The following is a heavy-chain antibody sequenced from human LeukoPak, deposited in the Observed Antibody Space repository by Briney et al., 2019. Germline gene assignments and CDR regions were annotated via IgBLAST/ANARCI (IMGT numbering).Heavy chain of an antibody. CDR1: GGSINSYY. CDR3: ARLFHPALSGNYPFDY. D-gene: IGHD1-26*01. CDR2: IYYSGST. Sequence: TSETLSLTCTVSGGSINSYYWSWIRQPPGKGLERIAYIYYSGSTSYNPSLKSRVTISVDTSKNQFSLKLNSVTAADTAMYYCARLFHPALSGNYPFDYWGQGTLVTVSS. V-gene: IGHV4-59*01. J-gene: IGHJ4*02.